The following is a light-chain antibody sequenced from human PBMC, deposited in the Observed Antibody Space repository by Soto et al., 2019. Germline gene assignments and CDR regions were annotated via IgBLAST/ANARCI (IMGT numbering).Light chain of an antibody. V-gene: IGLV2-11*01. CDR3: CSYGGGYTPLL. J-gene: IGLJ2*01. CDR2: DVT. Sequence: QSALTQPRSVSGSPGQSVTISCTGTSSDVGGYNYVSWYQQHPGQAPKLMIYDVTKRPSGVPDRFSGSKSGNTASLSISGHQAEDEADYKCCSYGGGYTPLLFGGGTKITVL. CDR1: SSDVGGYNY.